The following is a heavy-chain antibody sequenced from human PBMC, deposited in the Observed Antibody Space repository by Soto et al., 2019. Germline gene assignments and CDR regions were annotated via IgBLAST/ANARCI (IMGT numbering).Heavy chain of an antibody. CDR1: GYIFTGYW. Sequence: GESLKISCKVSGYIFTGYWIGWVRQMPGKGLEWMGVIYPGDSDTRYSPSFQGQVTISADKSISTAYLQWSNLRASDTAMYYCARRATVTTGGGMDVWGQGTTVTVSS. D-gene: IGHD4-4*01. CDR3: ARRATVTTGGGMDV. CDR2: IYPGDSDT. V-gene: IGHV5-51*01. J-gene: IGHJ6*02.